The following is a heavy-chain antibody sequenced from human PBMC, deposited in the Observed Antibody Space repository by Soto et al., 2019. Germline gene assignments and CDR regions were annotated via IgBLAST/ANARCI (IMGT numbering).Heavy chain of an antibody. CDR1: GFTLSTYD. CDR2: LSYGGDT. CDR3: AKGLPSSWRYYYMDV. D-gene: IGHD3-16*02. J-gene: IGHJ6*03. V-gene: IGHV3-13*01. Sequence: EVQLVESGGGLVQPGGSLRLSCAASGFTLSTYDMHWVRQATGKGLEWVAGLSYGGDTYYPGSVKGRFTVSRESAKNSLYLQMNSLTAEDTAVYYCAKGLPSSWRYYYMDVWGQGTTVTVSS.